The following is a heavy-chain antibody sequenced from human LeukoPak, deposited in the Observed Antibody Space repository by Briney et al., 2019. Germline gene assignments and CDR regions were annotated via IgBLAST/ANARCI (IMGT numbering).Heavy chain of an antibody. J-gene: IGHJ2*01. Sequence: SDTLSLICTVSGGSISSSSYYWGWVRQPPGRGQEWNERNYYGGSTYYNPTLKSRVTISVDTSTNQFSLKLSSVTAADTAVYYCARDPTVTTGSRVFWYFDLWGRGTLVTVSS. V-gene: IGHV4-39*07. D-gene: IGHD4-17*01. CDR2: NYYGGST. CDR1: GGSISSSSYY. CDR3: ARDPTVTTGSRVFWYFDL.